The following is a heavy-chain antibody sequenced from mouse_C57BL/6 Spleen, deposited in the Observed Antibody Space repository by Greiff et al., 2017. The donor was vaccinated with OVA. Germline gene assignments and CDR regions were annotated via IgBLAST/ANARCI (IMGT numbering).Heavy chain of an antibody. CDR1: GYSITSGYF. J-gene: IGHJ2*01. D-gene: IGHD3-1*01. CDR2: ISYDGSN. V-gene: IGHV3-6*01. CDR3: ARVWTRERDYFDD. Sequence: EVKVEESGPGLVKPSQSLSLTCSVTGYSITSGYFWNWIRQFPGNKLEWLGYISYDGSNNYNPSLKNRISITRDTSKNQFFLKLNSVTTEDTATYYCARVWTRERDYFDDWGQGTTLTVSS.